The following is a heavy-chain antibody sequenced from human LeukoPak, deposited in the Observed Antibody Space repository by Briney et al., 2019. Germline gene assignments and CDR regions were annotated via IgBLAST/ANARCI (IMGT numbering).Heavy chain of an antibody. V-gene: IGHV4-39*01. CDR2: IYYSGST. Sequence: PSETLSLTCTVSGGSINNNFYYWGWIRQPPGKGLEWIGSIYYSGSTYYNPSLKSRATLSVDTSKNQFSLKLISVTATDTAVYFCARQEALAGEPFDAFDVWGHGTLIAVSS. J-gene: IGHJ3*01. CDR1: GGSINNNFYY. D-gene: IGHD6-13*01. CDR3: ARQEALAGEPFDAFDV.